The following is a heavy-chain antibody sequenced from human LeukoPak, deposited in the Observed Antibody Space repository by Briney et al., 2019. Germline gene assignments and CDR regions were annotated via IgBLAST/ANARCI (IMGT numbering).Heavy chain of an antibody. D-gene: IGHD1-1*01. CDR2: TTSSGSTN. V-gene: IGHV3-48*03. CDR1: GFTFSNYE. Sequence: VGSLRLSCAASGFTFSNYEMNWVRQAPGKGLEWISYTTSSGSTNYYADSVKGRFTISRDNAKSSLYLQMHSLRAEDTAVYYCARETLELDAWGQGNLVIVTS. J-gene: IGHJ5*02. CDR3: ARETLELDA.